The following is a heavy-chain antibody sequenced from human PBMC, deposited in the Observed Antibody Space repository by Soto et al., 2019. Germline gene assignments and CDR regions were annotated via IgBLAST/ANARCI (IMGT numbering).Heavy chain of an antibody. CDR2: ISYDGSNK. J-gene: IGHJ6*02. CDR3: AREIVPSMAGVYYYGMDV. Sequence: GGSLRLSCAASGFTFSSYAMHWVRQAPGKGLEWVAVISYDGSNKYYADSVKGRFTISRDNSKNTLYLQMNSLRAEDTAVYYCAREIVPSMAGVYYYGMDVWGQGTTVTVSS. CDR1: GFTFSSYA. V-gene: IGHV3-30-3*01. D-gene: IGHD6-19*01.